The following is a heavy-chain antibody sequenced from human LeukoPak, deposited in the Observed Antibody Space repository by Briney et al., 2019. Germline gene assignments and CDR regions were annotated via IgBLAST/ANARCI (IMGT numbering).Heavy chain of an antibody. CDR3: ARDRYSYGLSAY. J-gene: IGHJ4*02. CDR2: IYYSGST. V-gene: IGHV4-59*01. D-gene: IGHD5-18*01. CDR1: GGSISSYY. Sequence: PSETLSLTCTVSGGSISSYYWSWIRQPPGKGLEWIGDIYYSGSTNYNPSLKSRVTISVATSKNQFSLKLSSVTAADTAVYYCARDRYSYGLSAYSGQGTLATAPS.